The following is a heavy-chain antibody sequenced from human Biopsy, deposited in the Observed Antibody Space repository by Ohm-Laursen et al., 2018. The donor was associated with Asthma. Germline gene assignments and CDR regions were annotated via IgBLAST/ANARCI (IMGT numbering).Heavy chain of an antibody. Sequence: SDTLSLTCDVYPGSFSGFFWTWIRQSPGKGLEWIGETNERGVTNNNPSLKSRVIISIVTYWNRVSLKLTSVTAADTAVYYCARGPELDVWGQGTTVTVSS. J-gene: IGHJ6*02. CDR2: TNERGVT. V-gene: IGHV4-34*01. CDR1: PGSFSGFF. CDR3: ARGPELDV.